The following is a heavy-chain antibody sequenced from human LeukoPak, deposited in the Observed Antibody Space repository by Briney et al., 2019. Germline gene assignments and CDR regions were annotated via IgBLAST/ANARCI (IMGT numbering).Heavy chain of an antibody. CDR3: ARDSAGSLRSWFDP. V-gene: IGHV3-21*01. CDR1: GLTFSSYS. J-gene: IGHJ5*02. Sequence: PGGSLRLSCAASGLTFSSYSMNWVRQAPGKGLEWVSSISSSSSYIYYADSVKGRFTISRDNAKNSLYLQMNSLRAEDTAVYYCARDSAGSLRSWFDPWGQGTLVTVSS. CDR2: ISSSSSYI.